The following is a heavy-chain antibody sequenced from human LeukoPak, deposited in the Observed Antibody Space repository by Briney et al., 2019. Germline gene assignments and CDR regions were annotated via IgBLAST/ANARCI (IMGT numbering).Heavy chain of an antibody. J-gene: IGHJ2*01. CDR1: GFTFDDYG. Sequence: GRSLRLSYAASGFTFDDYGMHWVRQAPGKGLEWVSGISWNRGSIGYADSVKGRFTTSRDTAKNSLYLQMNSLRPEDTALYYCAKGGAAADNYWYFDLWGRGTLVTVSS. V-gene: IGHV3-9*01. D-gene: IGHD6-13*01. CDR3: AKGGAAADNYWYFDL. CDR2: ISWNRGSI.